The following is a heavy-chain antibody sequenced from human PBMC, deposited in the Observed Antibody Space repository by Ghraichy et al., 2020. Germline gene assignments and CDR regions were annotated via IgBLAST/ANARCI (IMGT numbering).Heavy chain of an antibody. J-gene: IGHJ4*02. Sequence: GGSLRLSCAASGFTFSGNAMTWVRQGTGKGLEWVSTIHDASGSRNYADSVKGRFTISRDNSKNILYLQMNSLRAEDTAVYYCAKERGSKYVNGCKDYWGQGTMVTVSS. CDR3: AKERGSKYVNGCKDY. CDR2: IHDASGSR. D-gene: IGHD2-8*01. CDR1: GFTFSGNA. V-gene: IGHV3-23*01.